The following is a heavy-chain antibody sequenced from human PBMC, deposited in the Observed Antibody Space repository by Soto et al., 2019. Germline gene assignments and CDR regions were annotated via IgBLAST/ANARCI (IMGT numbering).Heavy chain of an antibody. D-gene: IGHD3-10*01. V-gene: IGHV2-5*01. CDR2: IYWNDDN. CDR1: GFSLSTTGMG. Sequence: SGPTLVNPTQTLTLTCTFSGFSLSTTGMGVGWIRQPPGKALEWLALIYWNDDNRYSPSLKSRLTITKDTSKNQVVLTMTNMDPVDTATYYCAHRPLVWFGEFGWFDPWGQGTLVTVSS. J-gene: IGHJ5*02. CDR3: AHRPLVWFGEFGWFDP.